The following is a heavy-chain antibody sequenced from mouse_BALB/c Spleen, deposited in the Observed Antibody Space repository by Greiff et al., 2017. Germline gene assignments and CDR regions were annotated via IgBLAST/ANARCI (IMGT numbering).Heavy chain of an antibody. Sequence: VQRVESGAELVRPGVSVKISCKGSGYTFTDYAMHWVKQSHAKSLEWIGVISTYYGDASYNQKFKGKATMTVDKSSSTAYMELARLTSEDSAIYYCARGDDYDRFAYWGQGTLVTVSA. CDR1: GYTFTDYA. J-gene: IGHJ3*01. V-gene: IGHV1S137*01. D-gene: IGHD2-4*01. CDR3: ARGDDYDRFAY. CDR2: ISTYYGDA.